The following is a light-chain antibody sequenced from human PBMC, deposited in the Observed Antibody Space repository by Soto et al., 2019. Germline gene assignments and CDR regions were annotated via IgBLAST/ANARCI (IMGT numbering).Light chain of an antibody. V-gene: IGLV2-8*01. Sequence: QSALTQPPSASGSPGQSVTISCTGTSSDIGDYNYVSWHQQHPGKAPKVMIYEVTKRPSGVPDRFSGSKSGNTASLTVSGLQAEDEADYYCSSYAGNNNLIFGGGTKVTVL. CDR2: EVT. CDR3: SSYAGNNNLI. J-gene: IGLJ2*01. CDR1: SSDIGDYNY.